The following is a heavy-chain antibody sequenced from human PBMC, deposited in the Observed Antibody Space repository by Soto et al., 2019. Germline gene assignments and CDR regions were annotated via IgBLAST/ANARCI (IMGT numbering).Heavy chain of an antibody. D-gene: IGHD5-18*01. CDR1: GFSYSSYE. CDR3: ARMWMQLWPKIYHYYGLDV. J-gene: IGHJ6*02. V-gene: IGHV3-48*03. CDR2: ISSSGTTI. Sequence: PGGSLRLSCAASGFSYSSYEMNWVRQAPGKGLEWVSYISSSGTTIYYAESVKGRFTVSRDNAKNSLYLQMNSLSAEDTAVYYCARMWMQLWPKIYHYYGLDVWGQGTTVTVSS.